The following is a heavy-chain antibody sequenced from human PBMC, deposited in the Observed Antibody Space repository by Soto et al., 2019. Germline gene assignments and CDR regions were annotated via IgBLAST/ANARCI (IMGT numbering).Heavy chain of an antibody. J-gene: IGHJ3*01. V-gene: IGHV3-23*01. CDR1: GFAFSNFA. CDR2: ISGSGGYT. CDR3: AKGTALTPHHDAFHH. D-gene: IGHD4-17*01. Sequence: EVQLLESGGGSVQPGGSLRLSCAASGFAFSNFAMTWVRQAPGKGLEWGSTISGSGGYTYYGDSVKGRFTISRDDSKNTLYLQMNSLTSQDTAVYYCAKGTALTPHHDAFHHWGQGTMVTVSS.